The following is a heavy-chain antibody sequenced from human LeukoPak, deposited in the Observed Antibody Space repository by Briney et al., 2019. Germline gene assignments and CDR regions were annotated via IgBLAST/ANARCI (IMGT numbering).Heavy chain of an antibody. D-gene: IGHD6-19*01. CDR1: GGSISSSSYY. J-gene: IGHJ4*02. Sequence: SETLSLTCTVSGGSISSSSYYWGWIRQPPGKGLEWIGSIYYSGSTYYNPSLKSRVTISVDTSKNQFSLKLSSVTAADTAVYYCAGAVAGTFDYWGQGTLVTVSS. CDR2: IYYSGST. V-gene: IGHV4-39*07. CDR3: AGAVAGTFDY.